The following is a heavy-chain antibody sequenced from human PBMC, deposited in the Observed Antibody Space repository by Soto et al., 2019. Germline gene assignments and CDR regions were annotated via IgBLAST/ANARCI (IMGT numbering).Heavy chain of an antibody. J-gene: IGHJ4*02. D-gene: IGHD6-13*01. CDR3: ARGPLAAAGTYD. V-gene: IGHV4-34*01. CDR1: GGSFSGYY. Sequence: SETLSLTCAVYGGSFSGYYWSWIRQPPGKGLEWIGEINHSGSTNYNPSLESRVTISVDTSKNQFSLKLSSVTAADTAVYYCARGPLAAAGTYDWGQGTLVNVSS. CDR2: INHSGST.